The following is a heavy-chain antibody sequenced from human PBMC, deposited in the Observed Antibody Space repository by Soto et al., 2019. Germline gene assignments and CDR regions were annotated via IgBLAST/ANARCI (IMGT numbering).Heavy chain of an antibody. CDR2: MNPNSGNT. J-gene: IGHJ4*02. D-gene: IGHD6-6*01. CDR3: ARGWDSSSRRGFYY. V-gene: IGHV1-8*01. Sequence: ASLKVSCKASGYTFTSYDINWVRQATGQGLEWMGWMNPNSGNTGYAQKFQGRVTMTRNTSISTAYMELSSLRSEDTAVYYCARGWDSSSRRGFYYWGQGTLVTVSS. CDR1: GYTFTSYD.